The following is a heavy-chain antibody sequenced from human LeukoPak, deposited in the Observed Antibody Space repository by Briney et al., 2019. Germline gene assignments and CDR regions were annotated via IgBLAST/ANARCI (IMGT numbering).Heavy chain of an antibody. Sequence: GGSLRLSCIGSGFTLRNYWMHWVRQVSGKRLVWVSRISGDGSVTNYADSVQGRFTISRDNAENILYLQINNLRSEDTAVYYCARYSSSSGGASYYLDYWGHGTLVTVSS. CDR1: GFTLRNYW. CDR2: ISGDGSVT. J-gene: IGHJ4*01. D-gene: IGHD6-6*01. CDR3: ARYSSSSGGASYYLDY. V-gene: IGHV3-74*01.